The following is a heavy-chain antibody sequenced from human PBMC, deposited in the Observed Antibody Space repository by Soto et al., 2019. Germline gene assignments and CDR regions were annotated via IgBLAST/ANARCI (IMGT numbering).Heavy chain of an antibody. CDR3: ARRVSGWYYFDY. V-gene: IGHV5-51*01. D-gene: IGHD6-19*01. CDR1: RDNFNSYW. Sequence: GESLKISCKGSRDNFNSYWIAWVRQMPGKGLEWMGIIYPGDSDTRYSPSFQGQVTISADKSISTAYLQWSSLKASDTAMYYCARRVSGWYYFDYWGQGTLVTVSS. CDR2: IYPGDSDT. J-gene: IGHJ4*02.